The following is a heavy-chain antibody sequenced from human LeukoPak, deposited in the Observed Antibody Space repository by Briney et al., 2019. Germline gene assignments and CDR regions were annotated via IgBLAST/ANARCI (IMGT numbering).Heavy chain of an antibody. V-gene: IGHV3-33*08. D-gene: IGHD3-3*01. CDR3: ARMSASYLDY. Sequence: PGGSLRLSCAASGFTFSSYAMSWVRQAPGKGLEWVAVIWYDGSEKYYADSVKGRFTIPRDNSKNTLDLQMNSLRVEDTAVYYCARMSASYLDYWGQGTLVSVSS. J-gene: IGHJ4*02. CDR2: IWYDGSEK. CDR1: GFTFSSYA.